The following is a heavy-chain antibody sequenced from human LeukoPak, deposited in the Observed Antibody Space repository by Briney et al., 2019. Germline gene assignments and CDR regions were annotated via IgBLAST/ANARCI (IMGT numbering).Heavy chain of an antibody. CDR3: AKEPDSSGYFGY. V-gene: IGHV3-23*01. CDR2: ISGSGRST. J-gene: IGHJ4*02. CDR1: GFTFSSSW. D-gene: IGHD3-22*01. Sequence: PGGSLRLSCAASGFTFSSSWMSWVRQAPGKGLEWVSAISGSGRSTYYADSVKGRFAISRDNSKNTLYLQMNSLRADDTAVYYCAKEPDSSGYFGYWGQGTLVTVSS.